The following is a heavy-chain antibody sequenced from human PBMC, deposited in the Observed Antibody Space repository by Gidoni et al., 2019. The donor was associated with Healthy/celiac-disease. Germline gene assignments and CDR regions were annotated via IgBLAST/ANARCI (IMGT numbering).Heavy chain of an antibody. CDR2: IKHSENT. V-gene: IGHV4-34*01. Sequence: QVQLQQWGAGLLKPSETLYLTCAVYGGSFRGYYCSWIRQPPGKGLEWIGEIKHSENTNYNPSLKSRVTISVDTSKNQFSLKLSSVTAADTAVYYCARDLRGPPYSSGYYYPRWFDPWGQGTLVTVSS. J-gene: IGHJ5*02. CDR3: ARDLRGPPYSSGYYYPRWFDP. D-gene: IGHD3-22*01. CDR1: GGSFRGYY.